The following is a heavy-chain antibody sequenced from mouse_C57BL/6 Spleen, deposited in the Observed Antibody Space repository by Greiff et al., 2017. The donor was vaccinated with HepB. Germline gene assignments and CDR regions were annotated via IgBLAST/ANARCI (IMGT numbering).Heavy chain of an antibody. V-gene: IGHV5-9-1*02. CDR2: ISSGGDYI. D-gene: IGHD1-1*01. Sequence: EVKLMESGEGLVKPGGSLKLSCAASGFTFSSYAMSWVRQTPEKRLEWVAYISSGGDYIYYADTVKGRFTISRDNARNTLYLQMSSLKSEDTAMYYCTRDRGYGSSPVYFDYWGQGTTLTVSS. CDR1: GFTFSSYA. J-gene: IGHJ2*01. CDR3: TRDRGYGSSPVYFDY.